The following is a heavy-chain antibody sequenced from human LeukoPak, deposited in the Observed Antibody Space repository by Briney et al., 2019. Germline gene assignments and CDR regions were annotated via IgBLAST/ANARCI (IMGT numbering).Heavy chain of an antibody. V-gene: IGHV3-23*01. D-gene: IGHD5-24*01. CDR3: AKVLGRWLQLFSDY. CDR1: GFTFSSYA. Sequence: GGSLRLSCAASGFTFSSYAMSWVRQAPGKGLEWVSAISGSGGSTYYADSVEGRFTISRDNSKNTLYLRMNSLRAEDTAVYYCAKVLGRWLQLFSDYWGQGTLVTVSS. J-gene: IGHJ4*02. CDR2: ISGSGGST.